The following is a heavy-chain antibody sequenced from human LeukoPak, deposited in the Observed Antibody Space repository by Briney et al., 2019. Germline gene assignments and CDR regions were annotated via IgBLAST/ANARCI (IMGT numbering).Heavy chain of an antibody. D-gene: IGHD1-26*01. CDR1: GLSISDNY. V-gene: IGHV3-11*04. Sequence: GGSLRLSCAASGLSISDNYMSWVRQAPGKGLEWVSYISSSGSTIYYADSVKGRFTISRDNAKNSLYLQMNSLRAEDTAVYYCARDLSGSLDYWGQGTLVTVSS. CDR3: ARDLSGSLDY. CDR2: ISSSGSTI. J-gene: IGHJ4*02.